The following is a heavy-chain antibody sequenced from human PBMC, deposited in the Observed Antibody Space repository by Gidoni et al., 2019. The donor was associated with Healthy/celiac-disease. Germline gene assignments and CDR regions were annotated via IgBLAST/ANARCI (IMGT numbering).Heavy chain of an antibody. CDR2: ISSSSSTI. J-gene: IGHJ4*02. V-gene: IGHV3-48*02. CDR1: GFTFSSYS. Sequence: EVQLVESGGGLVQPGGSLRLSCAASGFTFSSYSMNWVRQAPGKGLEWVSDISSSSSTIYYADSVKGRFTISRDNAKNSLYLQMNSLRDEDTAVYYCAGLEWLLYGGPPFDYWGQGTLVTVSS. D-gene: IGHD3-3*01. CDR3: AGLEWLLYGGPPFDY.